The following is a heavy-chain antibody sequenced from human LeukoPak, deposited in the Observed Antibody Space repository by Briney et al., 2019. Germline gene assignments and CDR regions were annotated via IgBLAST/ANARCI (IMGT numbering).Heavy chain of an antibody. Sequence: HPSETLSLTCTVSDDSFSSHYWTWIRQPPGKGLEWIGYISYIGSTNYNPSLKSRVTISVDTPKNQFSLKVSSVTAADTAVYYCARVFSGWYKAFDYWGQGTLVTVSS. CDR2: ISYIGST. D-gene: IGHD6-19*01. CDR3: ARVFSGWYKAFDY. J-gene: IGHJ4*02. V-gene: IGHV4-59*11. CDR1: DDSFSSHY.